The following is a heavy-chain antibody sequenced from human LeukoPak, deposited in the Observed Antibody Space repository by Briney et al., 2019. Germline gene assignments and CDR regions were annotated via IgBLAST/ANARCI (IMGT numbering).Heavy chain of an antibody. V-gene: IGHV3-7*01. CDR2: IKQDGSEK. Sequence: GGSLRLSCAASGFTFSGSWMSWVRQAPGKGLEWEANIKQDGSEKYYVDSVKGRFTISRDNAKNSLYLQMNSLRAEDTAVYYCARHQLLAYYYYGMDVWGQGTSVTVSS. CDR1: GFTFSGSW. D-gene: IGHD2-2*01. J-gene: IGHJ6*02. CDR3: ARHQLLAYYYYGMDV.